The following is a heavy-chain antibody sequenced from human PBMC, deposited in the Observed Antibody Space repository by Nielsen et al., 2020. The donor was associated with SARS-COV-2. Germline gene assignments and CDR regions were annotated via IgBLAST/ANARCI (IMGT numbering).Heavy chain of an antibody. CDR2: IWYDGSNK. V-gene: IGHV3-30*19. J-gene: IGHJ4*02. D-gene: IGHD3-10*01. CDR3: ARSLSGSYYDIGY. Sequence: GESLKISCAASGFTFSSYGMHWVRQAPGKGLEWVAVIWYDGSNKYYADSVKGRFTISRDNSKNTLYLQMNSLRAEDTAVYYCARSLSGSYYDIGYWGQGTLVTVSS. CDR1: GFTFSSYG.